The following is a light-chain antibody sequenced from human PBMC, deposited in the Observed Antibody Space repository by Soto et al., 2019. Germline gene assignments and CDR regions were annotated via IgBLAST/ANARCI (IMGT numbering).Light chain of an antibody. CDR2: EVT. CDR1: GSDVGDYNR. Sequence: QSALTQPASVSGSPGQSITISCTGTGSDVGDYNRVSWYQQHPGKAPKLMIYEVTNRPSGVSIRFSGSKSGNTASLTISGLQPEDEADYYCSSYTSSSTLLYVFGTGTKVTVL. J-gene: IGLJ1*01. CDR3: SSYTSSSTLLYV. V-gene: IGLV2-14*01.